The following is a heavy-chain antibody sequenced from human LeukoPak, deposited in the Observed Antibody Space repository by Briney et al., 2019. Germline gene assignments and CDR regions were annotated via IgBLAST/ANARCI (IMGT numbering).Heavy chain of an antibody. V-gene: IGHV3-30*03. D-gene: IGHD1-26*01. Sequence: GGSLRLSCAASGFTFSSYGMHWVRQAPDKGLEWVAVISYDGSNKYYADSVKGRFTISRDNSKNTLYLQMNSLRAEDTAVYYCARGVGATTGWFDPWGQGTLVTVSS. J-gene: IGHJ5*02. CDR3: ARGVGATTGWFDP. CDR1: GFTFSSYG. CDR2: ISYDGSNK.